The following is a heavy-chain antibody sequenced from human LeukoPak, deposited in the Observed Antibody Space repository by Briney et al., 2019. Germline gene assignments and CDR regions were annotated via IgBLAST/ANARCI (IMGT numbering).Heavy chain of an antibody. CDR3: AKDGHIVVVTAKQWTVLDY. CDR2: ISGSGGST. Sequence: GGSLRLSCAASGFTFSSYAMSWVRQAPGKGLEWVSAISGSGGSTYYADSVKGRFTISRDNSKNTLYLQMNSLRAEDTAVYYCAKDGHIVVVTAKQWTVLDYWGQGTLVTVSS. J-gene: IGHJ4*02. CDR1: GFTFSSYA. D-gene: IGHD2-21*02. V-gene: IGHV3-23*01.